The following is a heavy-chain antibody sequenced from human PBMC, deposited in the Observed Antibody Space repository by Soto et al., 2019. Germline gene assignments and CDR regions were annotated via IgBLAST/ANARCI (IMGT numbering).Heavy chain of an antibody. Sequence: EVQLVESGGGLVQPGGSLRLSCAASGFTFSSYSMNWVRQAPGKGLEWVSYISSSSSTIYYADSVKGRFTISRDNAKNSLYLQMSSLRAEDTAVYYYARDPIFFGGSYPYYFDYWGQSTLVTVSS. CDR1: GFTFSSYS. V-gene: IGHV3-48*01. CDR2: ISSSSSTI. J-gene: IGHJ4*02. CDR3: ARDPIFFGGSYPYYFDY. D-gene: IGHD1-26*01.